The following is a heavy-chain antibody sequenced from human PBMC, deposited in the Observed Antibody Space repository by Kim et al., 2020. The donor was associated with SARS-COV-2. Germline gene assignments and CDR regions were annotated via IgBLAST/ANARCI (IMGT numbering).Heavy chain of an antibody. CDR3: ARKPAWEIDY. D-gene: IGHD1-26*01. J-gene: IGHJ4*02. CDR1: GFTFDDYG. V-gene: IGHV3-48*02. CDR2: SNSRGGRVI. Sequence: GGSLRLSCAASGFTFDDYGMLWVRQAPGRELEWVAYSNSRGGRVISYADSVKGRFTISRDTAKNSLFLQMNSLRDVDTAIYYCARKPAWEIDYWGQGTLVTVSS.